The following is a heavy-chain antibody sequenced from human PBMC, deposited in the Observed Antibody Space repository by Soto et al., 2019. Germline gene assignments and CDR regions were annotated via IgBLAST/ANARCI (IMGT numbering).Heavy chain of an antibody. D-gene: IGHD2-15*01. J-gene: IGHJ6*03. CDR2: ISSSSYI. V-gene: IGHV3-21*01. CDR3: AREDGYCSGGSCYGYYYYMDV. CDR1: GFTFSSYS. Sequence: GGSLRLSCAASGFTFSSYSMNWVRQAPGKGLEWVSSISSSSYIYYADSVKGRFTISRDNAKNSLYLQMNSLRAEDTAVYYCAREDGYCSGGSCYGYYYYMDVWGKGTTVTVSS.